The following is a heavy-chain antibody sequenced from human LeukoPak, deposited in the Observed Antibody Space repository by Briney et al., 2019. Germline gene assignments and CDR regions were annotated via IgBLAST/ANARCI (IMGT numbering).Heavy chain of an antibody. J-gene: IGHJ4*02. CDR2: IYYSGST. V-gene: IGHV4-30-4*08. CDR1: GGSISSGDYY. CDR3: ASLVLMVYVIDY. Sequence: PSQTLSLTCTVSGGSISSGDYYWSWIRQPPGKGPEWIGYIYYSGSTYYNPSLKSRVTISVDTSKNQFSLKLSSVTAADTAVYYCASLVLMVYVIDYWGQGTLVTVSS. D-gene: IGHD2-8*01.